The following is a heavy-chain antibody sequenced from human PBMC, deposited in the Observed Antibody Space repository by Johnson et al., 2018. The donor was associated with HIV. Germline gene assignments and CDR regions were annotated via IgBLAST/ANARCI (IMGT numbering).Heavy chain of an antibody. CDR1: GFTFSSFD. Sequence: QVQLVESGGGVVQPGRSLRPSCAASGFTFSSFDMHCVRKAPGKGLAWVALISYDGSNKYYAHSVKGRSPIARHNSKITLYLQMNSLGAEDTAVYYCASDLFVLYVPGDAFAIWGQGTMVTVSS. J-gene: IGHJ3*02. CDR3: ASDLFVLYVPGDAFAI. V-gene: IGHV3-30-3*01. CDR2: ISYDGSNK. D-gene: IGHD3-16*01.